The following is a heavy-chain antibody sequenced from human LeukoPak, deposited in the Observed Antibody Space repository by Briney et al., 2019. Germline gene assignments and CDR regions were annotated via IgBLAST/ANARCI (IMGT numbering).Heavy chain of an antibody. CDR2: IYYSGST. Sequence: SETLSLTCAVYGGSFSGYYWSWVRQPPGKGLEWIGYIYYSGSTNYNPSLTSRVTISVDTSKNQFSLELSSVTAADTAVYYCARGILVTVYAAFDYWGQGTLVTVSS. D-gene: IGHD2-8*01. CDR3: ARGILVTVYAAFDY. CDR1: GGSFSGYY. V-gene: IGHV4-34*01. J-gene: IGHJ4*02.